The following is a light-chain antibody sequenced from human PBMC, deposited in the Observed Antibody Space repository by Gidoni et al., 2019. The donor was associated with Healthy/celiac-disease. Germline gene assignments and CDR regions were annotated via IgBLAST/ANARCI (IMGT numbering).Light chain of an antibody. J-gene: IGKJ4*01. V-gene: IGKV1-39*01. CDR2: AAS. CDR1: QSMSSY. CDR3: QQSYSTPIT. Sequence: DIQMTQSPSSLSASVGDRVTITCRASQSMSSYLNWYQQQPGKAPKLLIYAASSLQSGVPSRFSGSGSGTDFTLTISSLQPEDFATYYCQQSYSTPITFGGGTKVEIK.